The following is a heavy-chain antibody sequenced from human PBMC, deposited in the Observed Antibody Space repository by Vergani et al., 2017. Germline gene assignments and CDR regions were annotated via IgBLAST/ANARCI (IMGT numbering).Heavy chain of an antibody. CDR3: ARDAPALTLIRGALRD. V-gene: IGHV4-61*02. D-gene: IGHD3-10*01. CDR2: FHGGGTT. CDR1: GDSISSGSFY. Sequence: QVQLQESGPRLVKPSQTLSLTCTVSGDSISSGSFYWTWIRQPAGKGLEWIGRFHGGGTTHYNPSLKSRVSISLDTSTNQFSLTLRSVTAADTAVYFCARDAPALTLIRGALRDWGQGSLVTVSS. J-gene: IGHJ4*02.